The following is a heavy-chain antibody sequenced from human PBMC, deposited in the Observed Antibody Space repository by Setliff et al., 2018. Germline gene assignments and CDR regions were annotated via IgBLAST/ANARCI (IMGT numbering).Heavy chain of an antibody. CDR3: ARGSRFGTIVYRGDYYMDV. V-gene: IGHV7-4-1*02. D-gene: IGHD3-10*01. CDR2: INTNTGNP. CDR1: GYTFSSYA. J-gene: IGHJ6*03. Sequence: ASVKVSCKASGYTFSSYAMGWMRQAPGQRLEYMGWINTNTGNPIYAQGFTGRFVFSLDTPVSTAYLQISSLKSEDSAVYYCARGSRFGTIVYRGDYYMDVWGKGTTVTVSS.